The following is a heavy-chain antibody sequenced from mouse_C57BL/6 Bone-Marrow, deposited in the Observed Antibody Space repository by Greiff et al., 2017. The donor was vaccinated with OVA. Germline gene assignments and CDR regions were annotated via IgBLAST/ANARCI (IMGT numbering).Heavy chain of an antibody. J-gene: IGHJ1*03. Sequence: QVQLKESGAELVKPGASVKLSCKASGYTFTSYWMHWVKQRPGRGLEWIGRIDPNSGGTKYNEKFKSKATLTVDKPSSTAYMQLSSLTSEDSAVYYCASPITTVVEGYFDVWGTGTTVTVSS. D-gene: IGHD1-1*01. CDR2: IDPNSGGT. V-gene: IGHV1-72*01. CDR3: ASPITTVVEGYFDV. CDR1: GYTFTSYW.